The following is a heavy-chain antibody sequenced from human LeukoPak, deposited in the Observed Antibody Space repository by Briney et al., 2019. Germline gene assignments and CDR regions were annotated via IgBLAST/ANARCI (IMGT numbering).Heavy chain of an antibody. Sequence: ASVKVSCKASGYTFTSYYMHWVRQAPGQGLEWMGIINPSGGSTSYAQKFQGRVTMTRDMSPSTVYMELSSLRSEDTAVYYCARGGAVLSAAAASGYYYYMDVWGKGTTVTVSS. D-gene: IGHD6-13*01. CDR3: ARGGAVLSAAAASGYYYYMDV. CDR1: GYTFTSYY. J-gene: IGHJ6*03. CDR2: INPSGGST. V-gene: IGHV1-46*01.